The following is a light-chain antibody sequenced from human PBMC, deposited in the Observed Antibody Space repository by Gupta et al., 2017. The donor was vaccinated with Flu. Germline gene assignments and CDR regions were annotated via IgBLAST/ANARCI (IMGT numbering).Light chain of an antibody. CDR1: NSNIGAGYD. J-gene: IGLJ1*01. CDR2: DST. CDR3: QAYDNSLSGYV. V-gene: IGLV1-40*01. Sequence: QSVLTQPPSVSGAPGQRVTISCTGTNSNIGAGYDVHWYQQMPGTAPKLLIYDSTYRPSGVPDRFSGSKAATSAALAITGLQAEDEADYYCQAYDNSLSGYVFGTGTKVTAL.